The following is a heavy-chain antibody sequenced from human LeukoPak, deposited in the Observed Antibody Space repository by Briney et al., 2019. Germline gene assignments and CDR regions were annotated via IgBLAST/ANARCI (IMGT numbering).Heavy chain of an antibody. CDR2: IDWDDDK. Sequence: ESGPTLVNPTQTLTLTCTFSGFSLSTSGMCVSWIRQPPGKALEWLARIDWDDDKYYSTSLKTRHTISKDTSKNQVVLTMTNMDPVDTATYYCARISSTSCPDYWGQGTLVTVSS. CDR3: ARISSTSCPDY. CDR1: GFSLSTSGMC. V-gene: IGHV2-70*11. D-gene: IGHD2-2*01. J-gene: IGHJ4*02.